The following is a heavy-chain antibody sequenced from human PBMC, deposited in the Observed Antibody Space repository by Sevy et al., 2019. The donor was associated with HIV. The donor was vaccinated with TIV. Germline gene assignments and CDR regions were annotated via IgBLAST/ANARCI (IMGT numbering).Heavy chain of an antibody. CDR1: GYSFTSYW. CDR2: IYPGDSDT. J-gene: IGHJ3*02. Sequence: GESLKISCKGSGYSFTSYWIGWVRQMPGKGLEWMGIIYPGDSDTRYSPSFQGQVTISADKSISTAYLQWSSLKASDTAMYYCVRQVEMATYPRAFDIWGQGTMVTVSS. CDR3: VRQVEMATYPRAFDI. D-gene: IGHD5-12*01. V-gene: IGHV5-51*01.